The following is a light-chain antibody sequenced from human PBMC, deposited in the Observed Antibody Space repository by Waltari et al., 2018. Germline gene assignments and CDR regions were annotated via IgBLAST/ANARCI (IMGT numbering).Light chain of an antibody. Sequence: QSALTQPPSASATPGQRVTISCSGVNSNIGSKTVTWYQHLPGAAPKLLIYSDNQRPSGVPDRFSGSKSGTSASLAISGLRSEDEADYYCAEWDDDSLNGPHVVFGGGTRLTVL. CDR2: SDN. CDR3: AEWDDDSLNGPHVV. V-gene: IGLV1-44*01. J-gene: IGLJ2*01. CDR1: NSNIGSKT.